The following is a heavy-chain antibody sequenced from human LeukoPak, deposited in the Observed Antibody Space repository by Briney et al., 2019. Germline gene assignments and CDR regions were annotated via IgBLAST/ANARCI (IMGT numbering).Heavy chain of an antibody. CDR1: GITLSNYG. D-gene: IGHD3-22*01. J-gene: IGHJ4*02. CDR3: ARRGVVIRVILVGFHKEAYYFDS. CDR2: ISGSGGNT. V-gene: IGHV3-23*01. Sequence: GGSLRLSCAVSGITLSNYGMSWVRQAPGNGLEWVSGISGSGGNTYYADSVKGRFTLSRDTSKNTLYLQMHSVRAEDTAVYFCARRGVVIRVILVGFHKEAYYFDSWGQGAPVTVSS.